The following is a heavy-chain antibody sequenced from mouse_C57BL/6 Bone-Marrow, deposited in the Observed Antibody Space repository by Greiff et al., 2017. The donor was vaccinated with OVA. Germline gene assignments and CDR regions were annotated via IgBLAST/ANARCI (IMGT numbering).Heavy chain of an antibody. D-gene: IGHD2-1*01. V-gene: IGHV5-9-1*02. CDR3: TREVIYYGNFDY. CDR2: ISSGGDYI. Sequence: EVKLMESGEGLVKPGGSLKLSCAASGFTFSSYAMSWVRQTPEKRLEWVAYISSGGDYIYYADTVKGRFTISRDNARNTLYLQMSSLKSEDTAMYYCTREVIYYGNFDYWGQGTTLTVSS. J-gene: IGHJ2*01. CDR1: GFTFSSYA.